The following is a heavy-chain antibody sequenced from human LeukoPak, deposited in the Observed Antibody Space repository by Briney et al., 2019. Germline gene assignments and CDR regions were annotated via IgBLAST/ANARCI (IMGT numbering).Heavy chain of an antibody. CDR1: GYTFTSYA. V-gene: IGHV1-3*03. Sequence: GASVKVSCKASGYTFTSYAMHWVRQAPGQRLEWMGWINAGNGNTKYSQEFQGRVTITRDTSASTAYMELSSLRSEDMAVYYCAREGGSYRRDAFDIWGQGTMVTVSS. CDR2: INAGNGNT. D-gene: IGHD1-26*01. CDR3: AREGGSYRRDAFDI. J-gene: IGHJ3*02.